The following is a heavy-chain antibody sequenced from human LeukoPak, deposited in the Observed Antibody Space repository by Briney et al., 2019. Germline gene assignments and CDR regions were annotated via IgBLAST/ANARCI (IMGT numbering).Heavy chain of an antibody. CDR2: ISSSSSYI. D-gene: IGHD5-18*01. V-gene: IGHV3-21*01. Sequence: GGSLRLSFAASGFTFSSYSMNWVRQAPGKGLEWVSSISSSSSYIYYADSVKGRFTISRDNAKNSLYLQMNSLRAEDTAVYYCARTDGKQLPPRFWGQGTLVTVSS. CDR1: GFTFSSYS. CDR3: ARTDGKQLPPRF. J-gene: IGHJ4*01.